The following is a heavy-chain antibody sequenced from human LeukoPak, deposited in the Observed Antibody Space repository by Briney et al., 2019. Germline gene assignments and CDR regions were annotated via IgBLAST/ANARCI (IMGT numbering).Heavy chain of an antibody. D-gene: IGHD2-2*02. CDR3: ARVVVPAAIPNHFDY. CDR1: GFTVSSDF. Sequence: GGSLRLSCAASGFTVSSDFMSWVRQAPGKGLEWISSISTSSSSTYYADSVEGRFTISRDNAKNSLFLQMNSLRVEDTAVYYCARVVVPAAIPNHFDYWGQGTLVTVSS. V-gene: IGHV3-48*01. CDR2: ISTSSSST. J-gene: IGHJ4*02.